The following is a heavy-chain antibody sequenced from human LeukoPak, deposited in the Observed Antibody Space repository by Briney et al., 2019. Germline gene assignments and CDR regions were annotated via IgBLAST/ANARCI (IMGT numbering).Heavy chain of an antibody. CDR1: GFTFDDYA. V-gene: IGHV3-9*01. Sequence: GRSLRLSCAASGFTFDDYAMHWVRQAPGKGLEWVSGISWNSGSIGYADSVKGRFTISRDNAKNSLYLQMNSLRAEDTALYYCAKTPGRYCSSTSCYVYFDYWGQGTLVTVSS. CDR3: AKTPGRYCSSTSCYVYFDY. CDR2: ISWNSGSI. D-gene: IGHD2-2*01. J-gene: IGHJ4*02.